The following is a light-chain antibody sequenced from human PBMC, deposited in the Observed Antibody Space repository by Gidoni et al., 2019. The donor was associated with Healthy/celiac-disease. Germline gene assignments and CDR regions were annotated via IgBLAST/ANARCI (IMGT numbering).Light chain of an antibody. CDR1: SSDVESYNI. Sequence: QSALTQPSYVSGSPGQSITISCAGTSSDVESYNIVSWYQQHPGKAPKLMIYEVSNRPSGVSNRFSGSKSGNTASLTISGLQAEDEADYYCCSYAGSSTPLVFGGGTKLTVL. V-gene: IGLV2-23*02. CDR3: CSYAGSSTPLV. J-gene: IGLJ2*01. CDR2: EVS.